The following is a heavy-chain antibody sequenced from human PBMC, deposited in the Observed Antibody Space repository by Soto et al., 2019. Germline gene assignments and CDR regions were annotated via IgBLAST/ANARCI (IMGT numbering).Heavy chain of an antibody. CDR1: GGSFSGYY. D-gene: IGHD6-13*01. V-gene: IGHV4-34*01. Sequence: SETLSLTCAVYGGSFSGYYWSWIRQPPGKVLEWIGEINHSGSTNYNPSLKSRVTISVDTSKNQFSLKLSSVTAADTAVYYCARGRGTGYSSSWYGGNYYYGMDVWGQGTTVTVS. CDR2: INHSGST. CDR3: ARGRGTGYSSSWYGGNYYYGMDV. J-gene: IGHJ6*02.